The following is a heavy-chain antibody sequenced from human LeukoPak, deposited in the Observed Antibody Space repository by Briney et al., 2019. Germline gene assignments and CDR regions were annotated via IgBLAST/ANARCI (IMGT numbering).Heavy chain of an antibody. V-gene: IGHV4-39*01. J-gene: IGHJ1*01. CDR1: GGSISSSTYF. D-gene: IGHD3-22*01. CDR3: ARQGMTYYYDSSGPYFQH. CDR2: INHSGST. Sequence: KPSETLSLTCTVSGGSISSSTYFWAWIRQPPGKGLEWIGEINHSGSTNYNPSLKSRVTISVDTSKNQFSLRLSSVTAADTAVYYCARQGMTYYYDSSGPYFQHWGQGTLVTVSS.